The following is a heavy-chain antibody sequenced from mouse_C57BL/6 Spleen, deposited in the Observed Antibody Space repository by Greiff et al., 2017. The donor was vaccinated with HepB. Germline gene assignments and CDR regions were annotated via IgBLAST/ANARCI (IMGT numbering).Heavy chain of an antibody. CDR1: GYTFTDYY. V-gene: IGHV1-76*01. Sequence: VQLQESGAELVRPGASVKLSCKASGYTFTDYYIHWVKQRPGQGLEWIARIYPGSGNTYYNEKFKDKATLTAEKSSSTAYMQLSSLTSDDSAVYFCARDYYGSSYEGVWYFDVWGTGTTVTVSS. J-gene: IGHJ1*03. D-gene: IGHD1-1*01. CDR2: IYPGSGNT. CDR3: ARDYYGSSYEGVWYFDV.